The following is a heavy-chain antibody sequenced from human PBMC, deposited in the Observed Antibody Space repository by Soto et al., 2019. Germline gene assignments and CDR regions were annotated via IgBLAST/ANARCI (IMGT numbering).Heavy chain of an antibody. CDR3: ETTSPMGVINTRIDC. CDR2: ISGSGQSA. D-gene: IGHD3-16*02. V-gene: IGHV3-23*01. Sequence: EVQLSGSGGGLAQPGESVRLSCAASGVTFSNYSMRWVRRVPGTGLAWVSVISGSGQSAYYADSVKGRFTISIDNSMKILFLSMDSLRAADPAVYYWETTSPMGVINTRIDCWGPGTLVTVS. J-gene: IGHJ4*02. CDR1: GVTFSNYS.